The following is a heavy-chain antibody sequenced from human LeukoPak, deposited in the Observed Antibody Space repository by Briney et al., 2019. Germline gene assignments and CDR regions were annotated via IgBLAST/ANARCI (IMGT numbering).Heavy chain of an antibody. CDR2: ISSSSTYI. CDR1: GFTFSYYT. V-gene: IGHV3-21*01. CDR3: AREGSSGRDFGY. Sequence: PGGSLRLSCAASGFTFSYYTMNWVRQAPGKGLEWVSSISSSSTYIYYADSLKGRFTISRDNAKNSLYLQMNSLRAEDTAVCYCAREGSSGRDFGYWGQGTLVTVSS. D-gene: IGHD6-19*01. J-gene: IGHJ4*02.